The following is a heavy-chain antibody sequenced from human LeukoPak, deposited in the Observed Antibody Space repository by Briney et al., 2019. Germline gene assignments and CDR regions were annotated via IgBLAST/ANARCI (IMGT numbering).Heavy chain of an antibody. V-gene: IGHV3-33*08. Sequence: PGRSLRLSCAASGFTFSSYGMHWVRQAPGKGLEGVAVIWYDGSNKYYADSVNGRFTISRDNSKNTLYLQMNSLRAEDTAVYYCARGDGYSYGYFDYWGQGTLVTVSS. D-gene: IGHD5-18*01. CDR2: IWYDGSNK. J-gene: IGHJ4*02. CDR3: ARGDGYSYGYFDY. CDR1: GFTFSSYG.